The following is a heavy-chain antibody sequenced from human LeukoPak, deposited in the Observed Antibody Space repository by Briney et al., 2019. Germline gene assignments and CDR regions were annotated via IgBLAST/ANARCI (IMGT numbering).Heavy chain of an antibody. CDR1: GGTFTSYA. V-gene: IGHV1-69*01. D-gene: IGHD4-17*01. Sequence: ASVKVSCKASGGTFTSYAISWVRQAPGQGLEWMGGIIPIFGTANYAQKFQGRVTITADESTSTAYMELSSLRSEDTAVYYCAREINGDYDLGAFDIWGQGTMVTVSS. CDR2: IIPIFGTA. J-gene: IGHJ3*02. CDR3: AREINGDYDLGAFDI.